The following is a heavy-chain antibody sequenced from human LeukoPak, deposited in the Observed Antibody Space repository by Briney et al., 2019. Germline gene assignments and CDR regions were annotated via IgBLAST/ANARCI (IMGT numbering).Heavy chain of an antibody. J-gene: IGHJ3*02. D-gene: IGHD2-2*01. CDR2: IIPIFGTA. V-gene: IGHV1-69*05. CDR1: GGTFSSYA. CDR3: ARDPGDEYCSSTSCSKGEQWLVGAFDI. Sequence: GASVKVSCKASGGTFSSYAISWVRQAPGQGLEWMGGIIPIFGTANYAQKFQGRVTITTDESTSTAYMELSSLRSEDTAVYYCARDPGDEYCSSTSCSKGEQWLVGAFDIWGQGTMVTVSS.